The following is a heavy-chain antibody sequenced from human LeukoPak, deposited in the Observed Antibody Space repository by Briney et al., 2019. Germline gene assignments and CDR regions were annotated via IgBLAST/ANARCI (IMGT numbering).Heavy chain of an antibody. J-gene: IGHJ4*02. Sequence: SETLSLTCTVSGASLNNYYWSWIRQPAGKGLEWIGRMYSSETIYNPSLKSRVTMTLDTSKNQFSLKLTSVTAADTAVNYCARQPASHPFDSWGQGTLVTVSS. CDR3: ARQPASHPFDS. D-gene: IGHD1-14*01. CDR1: GASLNNYY. CDR2: MYSSET. V-gene: IGHV4-4*07.